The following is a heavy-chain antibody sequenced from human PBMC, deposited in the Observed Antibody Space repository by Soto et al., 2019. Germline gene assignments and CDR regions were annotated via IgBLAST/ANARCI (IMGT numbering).Heavy chain of an antibody. D-gene: IGHD6-19*01. CDR1: GGSFSGYY. Sequence: TLSLTCAVYGGSFSGYYWTWIRLPPATGLERIGEINHSGSTNYNPSLKSRVTISVDTSKNQFSLKLTSVTTPDTAVYYRSRESREGSGWYEYCGCWGKGSRVA. J-gene: IGHJ4*02. CDR2: INHSGST. CDR3: SRESREGSGWYEYCGC. V-gene: IGHV4-34*01.